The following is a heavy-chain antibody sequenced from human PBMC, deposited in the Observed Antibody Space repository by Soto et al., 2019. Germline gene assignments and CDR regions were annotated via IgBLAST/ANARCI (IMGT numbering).Heavy chain of an antibody. J-gene: IGHJ6*02. Sequence: GASVKVSCKASGYTFTSYAMHWVRQAPGQRLEWMGWINAGNGNTKYSQKFQGRVTITRDTSASTAYMELSSLRSEDTAVYYCAREGGYDSPVGYYYGMDVWGQGTTVTVSS. V-gene: IGHV1-3*01. D-gene: IGHD5-12*01. CDR3: AREGGYDSPVGYYYGMDV. CDR1: GYTFTSYA. CDR2: INAGNGNT.